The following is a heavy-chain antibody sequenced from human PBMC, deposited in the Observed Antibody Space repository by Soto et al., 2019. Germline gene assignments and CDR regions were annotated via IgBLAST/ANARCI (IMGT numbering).Heavy chain of an antibody. CDR2: IYYSGST. V-gene: IGHV4-59*08. J-gene: IGHJ4*02. Sequence: PSETLSLTCTVSGGSISSYYWSWIRQPPGKGLEWIGYIYYSGSTNYNPSLKSRVTISVDTSKNQFSLKLSSVTAADTAVYYCARRNSGYDFYYDYWGQGTLLTVSS. CDR1: GGSISSYY. CDR3: ARRNSGYDFYYDY. D-gene: IGHD5-12*01.